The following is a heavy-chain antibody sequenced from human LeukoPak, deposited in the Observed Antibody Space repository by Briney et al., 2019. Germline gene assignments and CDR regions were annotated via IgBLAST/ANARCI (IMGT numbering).Heavy chain of an antibody. Sequence: PSETLSLTCTVSGGSISSYYWSWIRQSPGKGLEWIGSIYYGGSTYYNPSLKSRVTISLDTSKNQFSLNLTSVTAADTAVYYCAREKALIDHYDFSGYDWEYWGPGSLVIVSS. CDR2: IYYGGST. CDR3: AREKALIDHYDFSGYDWEY. D-gene: IGHD3-22*01. J-gene: IGHJ4*02. CDR1: GGSISSYY. V-gene: IGHV4-59*12.